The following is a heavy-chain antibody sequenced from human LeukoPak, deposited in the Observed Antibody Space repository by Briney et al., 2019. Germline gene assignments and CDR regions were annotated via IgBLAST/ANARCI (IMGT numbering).Heavy chain of an antibody. CDR1: GYSISSGYY. CDR3: AREYGSGSYRY. Sequence: PSETLSLTCTVSGYSISSGYYWGWIRQPPGKGLEWIGSIYHSGSTNYNPSLKSRVTISVDTSKNQFSLKLSSVTAADTAVYYCAREYGSGSYRYWGQGTLVTVSS. D-gene: IGHD3-10*01. CDR2: IYHSGST. V-gene: IGHV4-38-2*02. J-gene: IGHJ4*02.